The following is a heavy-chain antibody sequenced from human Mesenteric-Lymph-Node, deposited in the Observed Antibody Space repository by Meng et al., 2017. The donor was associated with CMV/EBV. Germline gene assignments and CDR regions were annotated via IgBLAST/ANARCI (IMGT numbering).Heavy chain of an antibody. D-gene: IGHD5-18*01. Sequence: GGSLRLSCTVSGGSISSSSYYWGWVRQAPGKGLEWVSSISSSSSYIYYADSVKGRFTISRDNAKNSLYLQMNSLRAEDTAVYYCARGDTAMDYCFDYWGQGTLVTVSS. V-gene: IGHV3-21*01. CDR3: ARGDTAMDYCFDY. CDR1: GGSISSSSYY. J-gene: IGHJ4*02. CDR2: ISSSSSYI.